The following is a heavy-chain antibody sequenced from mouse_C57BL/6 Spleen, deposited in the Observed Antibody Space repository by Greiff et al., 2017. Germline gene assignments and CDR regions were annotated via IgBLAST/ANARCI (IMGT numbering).Heavy chain of an antibody. CDR2: INPNNGGT. V-gene: IGHV1-26*01. J-gene: IGHJ4*01. D-gene: IGHD1-1*01. Sequence: VQLQQSGPELVKPGASVKISCKASGYTFTDYYMNWVKQSHGKSLEWIGDINPNNGGTSYNQKFKGKATLTVDKSSSTAYMELRSLTSEDSAVYYCAFITTVVAGAMDYWGQGTSVTVSS. CDR3: AFITTVVAGAMDY. CDR1: GYTFTDYY.